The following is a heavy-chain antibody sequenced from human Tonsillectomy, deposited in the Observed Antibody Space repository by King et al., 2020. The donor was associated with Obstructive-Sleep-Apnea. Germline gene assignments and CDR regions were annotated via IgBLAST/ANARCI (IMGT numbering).Heavy chain of an antibody. D-gene: IGHD3-10*01. CDR2: ILYDGMNT. V-gene: IGHV3-30*03. CDR1: GYTISNYG. J-gene: IGHJ4*02. Sequence: QLVQSGGGVVQPGRSLRLSCAASGYTISNYGMHWVRQAPGKGLEWVAIILYDGMNTYYADSVKGRFTISRDNSKNTRYLQMNSLRSEDTAVYYCASPDGSGSHPPYYDYWGQGTLVTVSS. CDR3: ASPDGSGSHPPYYDY.